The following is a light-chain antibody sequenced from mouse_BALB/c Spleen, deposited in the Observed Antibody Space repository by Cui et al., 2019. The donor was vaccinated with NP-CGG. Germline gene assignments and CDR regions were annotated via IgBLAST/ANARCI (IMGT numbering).Light chain of an antibody. V-gene: IGLV1*01. J-gene: IGLJ1*01. Sequence: QAVVTQESALTTSPGETVTLTCRSSTGAVTTINYANWVQEKPDHLFTGLIGGTKNRVPGVPARFSGSLIGDKAALTITGAQTEDEAIYFCALWYSNHWVFGGGTKLNVL. CDR1: TGAVTTINY. CDR2: GTK. CDR3: ALWYSNHWV.